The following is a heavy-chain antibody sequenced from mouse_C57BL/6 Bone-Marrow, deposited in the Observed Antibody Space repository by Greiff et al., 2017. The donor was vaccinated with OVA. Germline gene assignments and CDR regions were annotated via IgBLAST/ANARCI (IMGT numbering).Heavy chain of an antibody. J-gene: IGHJ1*03. V-gene: IGHV1-26*01. CDR2: INPNNGGT. CDR1: GYTFTDYY. Sequence: EVQLQQSGPELVKPGASVKISCKASGYTFTDYYMNWVKQSHGKSLEWIGDINPNNGGTSYNQKFKGKATLTVDKSSSTAYMELRSLTSEDSAVYYCARDDGYYVVWGTGTTVTVSS. CDR3: ARDDGYYVV. D-gene: IGHD2-3*01.